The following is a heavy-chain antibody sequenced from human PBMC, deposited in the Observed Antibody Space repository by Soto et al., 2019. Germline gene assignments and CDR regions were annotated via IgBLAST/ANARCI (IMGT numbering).Heavy chain of an antibody. CDR3: AKPRDSSGPWYFDY. Sequence: QVQLVESGGGVVQPGRSLRLSCAASGFTFSSYGMHWVRQAPGKGLEWVAVISYDGSNKYYADSVKGRFTISRDNSKNTLYLQMNSLRAEDTAVYYCAKPRDSSGPWYFDYWGQGTLVTVSS. V-gene: IGHV3-30*18. J-gene: IGHJ4*02. CDR2: ISYDGSNK. D-gene: IGHD6-19*01. CDR1: GFTFSSYG.